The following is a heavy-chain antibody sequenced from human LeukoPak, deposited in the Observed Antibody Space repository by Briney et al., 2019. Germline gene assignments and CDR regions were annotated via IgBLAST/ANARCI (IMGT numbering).Heavy chain of an antibody. Sequence: PSETLSLTCSVSGASVSNHYCTWIRQPPGKRLEWIGYAYYSGSTNYNAPLKSRVTISVDTSKNQFSLRLNSVTAADTAVYYCAISYGGYVLASWGQGTLVIVSS. CDR2: AYYSGST. CDR1: GASVSNHY. CDR3: AISYGGYVLAS. V-gene: IGHV4-59*02. D-gene: IGHD5-12*01. J-gene: IGHJ5*02.